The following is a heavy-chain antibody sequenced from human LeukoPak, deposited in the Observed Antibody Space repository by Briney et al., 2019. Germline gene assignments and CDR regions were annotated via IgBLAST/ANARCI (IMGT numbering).Heavy chain of an antibody. CDR1: GGSISGYY. J-gene: IGHJ3*02. Sequence: PSETLSLTCTVPGGSISGYYWSWIRQPAGKGLEWIGRIYTSGSTHYNPSIKSRVTMSVDTSKNQFSLKLSSVTAADTAIYYCARIITGTTTAFDIWGRGTMVTVSS. CDR2: IYTSGST. CDR3: ARIITGTTTAFDI. V-gene: IGHV4-4*07. D-gene: IGHD1-7*01.